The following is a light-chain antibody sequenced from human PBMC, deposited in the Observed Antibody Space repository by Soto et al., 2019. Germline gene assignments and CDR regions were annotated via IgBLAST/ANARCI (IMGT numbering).Light chain of an antibody. V-gene: IGKV3-11*01. CDR3: QQRSNWPG. CDR1: QSVSSY. J-gene: IGKJ4*02. Sequence: EIVLTQSPATLSLSPGERATLSCRASQSVSSYLAWYQQKPGQAPRLLIYDASNRATGIPARFSGSGSGTDFPLTISSLEPEGFAVYYCQQRSNWPGFGGGTKVEIK. CDR2: DAS.